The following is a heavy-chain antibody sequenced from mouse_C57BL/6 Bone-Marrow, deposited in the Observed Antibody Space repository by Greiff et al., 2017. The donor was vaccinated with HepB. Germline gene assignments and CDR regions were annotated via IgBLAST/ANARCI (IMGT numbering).Heavy chain of an antibody. Sequence: QVQLKESGPELVKPGASVKISCKASGYAFSSSWMNWVKQRPGKGLEWIGRIYPGDGDTNYNGKFKGKATLTADKSSSTAYMQLSSLTSEDSAVYFCASGGLTTVVLDYWGQGTTLTVSS. J-gene: IGHJ2*01. CDR2: IYPGDGDT. D-gene: IGHD1-1*01. CDR3: ASGGLTTVVLDY. V-gene: IGHV1-82*01. CDR1: GYAFSSSW.